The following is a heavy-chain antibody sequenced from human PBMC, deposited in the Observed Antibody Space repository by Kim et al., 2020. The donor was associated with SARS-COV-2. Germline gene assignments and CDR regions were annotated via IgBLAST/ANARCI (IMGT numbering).Heavy chain of an antibody. D-gene: IGHD3-22*01. Sequence: SYEQKFQGRVTMTRDTSTSTVYMELSSLRSEDTAVYYCARVGHYDSSMDYWGQGTLVTVSS. V-gene: IGHV1-46*01. J-gene: IGHJ4*02. CDR3: ARVGHYDSSMDY.